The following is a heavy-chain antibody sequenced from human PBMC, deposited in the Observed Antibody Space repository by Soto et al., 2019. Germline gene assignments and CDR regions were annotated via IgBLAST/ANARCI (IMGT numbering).Heavy chain of an antibody. Sequence: GASVKVSCKTSGYTFTTNTMQWVRQAPGQGLEWIGWINTGSGNTKYSQKFQDRVILTSDTSASIAYMELSSLRPEDTAVYYCAIRPPRNGIDYWGQGTLVTVSS. CDR1: GYTFTTNT. J-gene: IGHJ4*02. V-gene: IGHV1-3*04. CDR3: AIRPPRNGIDY. D-gene: IGHD1-1*01. CDR2: INTGSGNT.